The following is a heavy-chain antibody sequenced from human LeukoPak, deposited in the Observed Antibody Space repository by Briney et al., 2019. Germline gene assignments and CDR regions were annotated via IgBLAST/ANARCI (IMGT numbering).Heavy chain of an antibody. CDR2: IYHSGST. CDR1: GGSISGGGYS. V-gene: IGHV4-30-2*01. D-gene: IGHD6-13*01. Sequence: SQTLSLTCAVSGGSISGGGYSWSWIRQPPGKGLEWIGYIYHSGSTYYNPSLKSRVTISVDRSKNQFSLKLSSVTAADTAVYYCASTLAAAGENWFDPWGQGTLVTVSS. J-gene: IGHJ5*02. CDR3: ASTLAAAGENWFDP.